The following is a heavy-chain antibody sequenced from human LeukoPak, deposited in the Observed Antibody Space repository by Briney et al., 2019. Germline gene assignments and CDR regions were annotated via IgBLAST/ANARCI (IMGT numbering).Heavy chain of an antibody. J-gene: IGHJ6*02. V-gene: IGHV1-2*02. D-gene: IGHD3-10*01. CDR2: INPNSGGT. CDR3: ARSYYGSGSYYNPYYYYYYGMDV. Sequence: ASVKVSCKASGYTFTGYYMHWVRQAPGQGLEWMGWINPNSGGTNYAQKFQGRVTMTRDTSISTAYMELSRLRSDDTAVYYCARSYYGSGSYYNPYYYYYYGMDVWGQGTTVTVSS. CDR1: GYTFTGYY.